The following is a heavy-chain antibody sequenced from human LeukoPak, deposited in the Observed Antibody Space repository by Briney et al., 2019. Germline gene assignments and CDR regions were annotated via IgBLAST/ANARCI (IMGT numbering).Heavy chain of an antibody. CDR2: IIPIFGTA. Sequence: GASVKVSCKASGGTFSSYAISWVRQAPGQGLEWMGGIIPIFGTANYAQKFQGRVTITADKSTSTAYMELSSLRSEDTAVYYCARDGDKFTVTTYGQYWGQGTLVTVSS. J-gene: IGHJ4*02. D-gene: IGHD4-17*01. CDR1: GGTFSSYA. CDR3: ARDGDKFTVTTYGQY. V-gene: IGHV1-69*06.